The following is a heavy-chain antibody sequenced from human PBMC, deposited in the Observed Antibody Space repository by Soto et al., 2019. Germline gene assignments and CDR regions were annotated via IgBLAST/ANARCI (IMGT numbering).Heavy chain of an antibody. V-gene: IGHV3-23*01. CDR3: ARGRGPDDYVSPDFDY. Sequence: GGSLRLSCAASGFTFSSYGMSWVRQAPGKGLDWVSAISDSGSSTYYADSVKGRFTISRDNSKNTLYLQMNSLRAEDTAVFYCARGRGPDDYVSPDFDYWGQGTLVTVSS. CDR1: GFTFSSYG. D-gene: IGHD3-16*01. J-gene: IGHJ4*02. CDR2: ISDSGSST.